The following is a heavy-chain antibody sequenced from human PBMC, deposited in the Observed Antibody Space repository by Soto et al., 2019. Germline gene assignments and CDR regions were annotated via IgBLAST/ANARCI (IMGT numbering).Heavy chain of an antibody. CDR3: STSTLPYYIDY. Sequence: GDSLRISCKSSGYIFSSDWIGRVRQIPGKGLEWMGIIYPGDSDTRYSPSFQGQVTISADKSISTAYLQWSSLKASDTAMYYYSTSTLPYYIDYWGQGTLVTVSS. CDR2: IYPGDSDT. CDR1: GYIFSSDW. V-gene: IGHV5-51*01. J-gene: IGHJ4*02.